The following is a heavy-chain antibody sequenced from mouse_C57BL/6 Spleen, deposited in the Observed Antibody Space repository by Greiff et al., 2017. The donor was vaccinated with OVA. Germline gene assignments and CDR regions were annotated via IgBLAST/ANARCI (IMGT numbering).Heavy chain of an antibody. CDR3: ARSGITTVVATEVYYFDY. Sequence: QVQLQQSGAELARPGASVKLSCKASGYTFTSYGISWVKQRTGQGLEWIGEIYPRSGNTYYNEKFKGKATLTADKSSSTAYMELRSLTSEDSAVYFCARSGITTVVATEVYYFDYWGQGTTLTVSS. CDR2: IYPRSGNT. CDR1: GYTFTSYG. D-gene: IGHD1-1*01. V-gene: IGHV1-81*01. J-gene: IGHJ2*01.